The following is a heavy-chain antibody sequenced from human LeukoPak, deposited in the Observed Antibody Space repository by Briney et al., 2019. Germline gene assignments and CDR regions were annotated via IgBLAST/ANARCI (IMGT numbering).Heavy chain of an antibody. CDR2: MWYGESGT. D-gene: IGHD5-24*01. J-gene: IGHJ4*02. CDR3: ARSRDGYHHGLL. CDR1: GFSLRSYG. Sequence: GGSLRLSCTASGFSLRSYGMHWVRQAPGKGLEWVAVMWYGESGTRYADSVKGRFTISRDNSKNTLYLQMNSLRAEDTAVYYCARSRDGYHHGLLWGQGTLVTVSS. V-gene: IGHV3-33*01.